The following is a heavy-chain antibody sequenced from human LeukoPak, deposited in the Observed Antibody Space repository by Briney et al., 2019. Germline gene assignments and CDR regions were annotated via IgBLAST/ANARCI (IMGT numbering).Heavy chain of an antibody. D-gene: IGHD3-22*01. V-gene: IGHV4-31*01. CDR3: AREVSYDSSGYYFDY. Sequence: SQTLSLTCTVSGGSISSGGYYWSWIRQHPGKGLEWIGYIYYSGSTYYNPSLKSQVTISVDTSKNQFSLKLSSVTAADTAVYYCAREVSYDSSGYYFDYWGQGTLVTVSS. CDR2: IYYSGST. J-gene: IGHJ4*02. CDR1: GGSISSGGYY.